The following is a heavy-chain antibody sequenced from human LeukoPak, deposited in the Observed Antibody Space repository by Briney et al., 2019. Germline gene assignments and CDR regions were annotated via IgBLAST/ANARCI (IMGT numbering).Heavy chain of an antibody. CDR2: ISSSSYI. V-gene: IGHV3-21*01. CDR3: ARGVIPPDYGEDY. Sequence: GGSLRLSCAASGFTFSSYSMNWVRQAPGKGLEWVSSISSSSYIYYADSVKGRFTISRDNAKNSLYLQMNSLRAEDTAVYYCARGVIPPDYGEDYWGQGTLVTVSS. J-gene: IGHJ4*02. D-gene: IGHD4-17*01. CDR1: GFTFSSYS.